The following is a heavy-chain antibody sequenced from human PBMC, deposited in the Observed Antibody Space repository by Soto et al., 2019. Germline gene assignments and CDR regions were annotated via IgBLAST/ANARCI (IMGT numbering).Heavy chain of an antibody. CDR3: ARGYCSGGSCRGYYFDY. J-gene: IGHJ4*02. Sequence: GDSVKVSCKASGYTFTSYAMHWVRPAPGQRHERMGWINAGNGNTKYSQKFQGRVTITRDTSASTGYMELSSLRSEDTAVYYCARGYCSGGSCRGYYFDYWGQGTLVTVSS. CDR1: GYTFTSYA. D-gene: IGHD2-15*01. CDR2: INAGNGNT. V-gene: IGHV1-3*01.